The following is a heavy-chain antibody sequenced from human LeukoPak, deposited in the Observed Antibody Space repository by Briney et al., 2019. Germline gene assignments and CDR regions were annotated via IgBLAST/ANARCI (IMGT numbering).Heavy chain of an antibody. Sequence: SETLSLTCAVSSYSISSGYYWGWIRQPPGKGLEWIGSFYHSGSTYYNPSLKSRVTISVDTSKNQFSLKLSSVTAADTAVYYCARDRATGTTGGGSFDPWGQGTLVTVSS. CDR2: FYHSGST. CDR3: ARDRATGTTGGGSFDP. J-gene: IGHJ5*02. CDR1: SYSISSGYY. D-gene: IGHD1-1*01. V-gene: IGHV4-38-2*02.